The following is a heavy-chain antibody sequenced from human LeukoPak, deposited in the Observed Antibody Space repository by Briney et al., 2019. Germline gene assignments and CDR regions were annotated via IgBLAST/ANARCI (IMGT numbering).Heavy chain of an antibody. Sequence: ASVKVSCKASGGTFSSYAISWVRQAPGQGLEWMGRIIPILGIANYAQKFQGRVTITADKSTSTAYMELSSLRSEDAAVYYCAREILSTAMVSWIDEHYYYGMDVWGQGTTVTVSS. CDR3: AREILSTAMVSWIDEHYYYGMDV. CDR2: IIPILGIA. CDR1: GGTFSSYA. J-gene: IGHJ6*02. V-gene: IGHV1-69*04. D-gene: IGHD5-18*01.